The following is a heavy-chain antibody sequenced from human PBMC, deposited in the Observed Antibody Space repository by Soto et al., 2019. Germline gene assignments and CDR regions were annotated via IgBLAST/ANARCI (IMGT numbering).Heavy chain of an antibody. CDR1: GHTFTGYY. J-gene: IGHJ4*02. V-gene: IGHV1-3*01. Sequence: AASVKVSCKASGHTFTGYYMHWVRQAPGQGLEWMGWINAGNGNTKYSQKFQGRVTITRDTSASTAYMELSSLRSEDTAVYYCARSIVVVTALDYWGQGTLVTVSS. D-gene: IGHD2-21*02. CDR2: INAGNGNT. CDR3: ARSIVVVTALDY.